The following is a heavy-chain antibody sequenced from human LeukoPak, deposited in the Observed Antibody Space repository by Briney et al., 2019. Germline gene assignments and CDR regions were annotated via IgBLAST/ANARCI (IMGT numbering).Heavy chain of an antibody. D-gene: IGHD3-3*01. J-gene: IGHJ3*02. V-gene: IGHV4-59*01. CDR3: ARSAGARRITIFGVVGAFDI. Sequence: SETLSLTCTVSDGSITNYDWSWVRQPPGKGLEWIGYIYYSGSTNYNPSLKSRVTISVDTSKNQFSLKLSSVTAADTAVYYCARSAGARRITIFGVVGAFDIWGQGTMVTVSS. CDR2: IYYSGST. CDR1: DGSITNYD.